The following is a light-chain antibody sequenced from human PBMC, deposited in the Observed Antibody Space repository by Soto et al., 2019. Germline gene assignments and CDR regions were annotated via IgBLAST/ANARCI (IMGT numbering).Light chain of an antibody. CDR1: NSNIGSKY. CDR2: RNN. CDR3: AAWDNNLGGPA. Sequence: QSVLTQPPSASGTPGQRVSISCSGSNSNIGSKYVYWYQQLPGTAPKLLMYRNNQRPSGVPDRFSGSKSSTSASLAISGLRSEDEADYYCAAWDNNLGGPAFGGGTKLTVL. V-gene: IGLV1-47*01. J-gene: IGLJ2*01.